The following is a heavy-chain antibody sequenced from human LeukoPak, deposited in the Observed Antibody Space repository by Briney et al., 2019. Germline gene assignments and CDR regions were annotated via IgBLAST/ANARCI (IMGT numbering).Heavy chain of an antibody. D-gene: IGHD3-16*01. V-gene: IGHV3-7*05. Sequence: GGSLRLSCVASGFTFSGYWMAWVRQAPGRGLEWVGHIRHDGSEKNYVDAVKDRFTISRDSASNSVYLKMNSLRADDAAVYYCARDDYLGYWGQGTLVTVSS. CDR1: GFTFSGYW. CDR2: IRHDGSEK. J-gene: IGHJ4*02. CDR3: ARDDYLGY.